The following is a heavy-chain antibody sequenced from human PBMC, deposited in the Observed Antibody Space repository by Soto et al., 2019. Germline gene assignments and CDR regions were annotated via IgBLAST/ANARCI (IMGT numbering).Heavy chain of an antibody. J-gene: IGHJ6*02. V-gene: IGHV3-11*01. Sequence: QVQLVESGGGLVKPGGSLRLSCAASGFTFSDYYMNWIRQAPGKGLEWVSYITSSGRTTYYADSVKGRFTISRDNATNSLYLQMTRLRAEDTAVYYCARDLGLVLAYSSSPLSYDGMDVWGQGTTVTVSS. CDR1: GFTFSDYY. CDR3: ARDLGLVLAYSSSPLSYDGMDV. D-gene: IGHD6-6*01. CDR2: ITSSGRTT.